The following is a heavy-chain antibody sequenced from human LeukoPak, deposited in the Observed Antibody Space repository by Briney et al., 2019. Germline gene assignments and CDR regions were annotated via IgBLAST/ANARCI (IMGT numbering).Heavy chain of an antibody. CDR2: LNWDDDK. CDR1: WFSLSTSAVG. Sequence: SGPTLVQPTLILTLTCTFSWFSLSTSAVGVGWIRQPPGKALEWLALLNWDDDKRYSPSLKSRLTITKDPSKKQVVLTMTNMDPVDTATYYCAHWDAMIVKNYFDYWGQGTLVTVSS. V-gene: IGHV2-5*02. J-gene: IGHJ4*02. CDR3: AHWDAMIVKNYFDY. D-gene: IGHD3-22*01.